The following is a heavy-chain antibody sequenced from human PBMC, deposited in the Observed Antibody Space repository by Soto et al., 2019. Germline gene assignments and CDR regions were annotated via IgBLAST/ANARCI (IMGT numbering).Heavy chain of an antibody. D-gene: IGHD2-15*01. CDR2: IHIDGNT. CDR3: ARDGSGPFGY. V-gene: IGHV3-53*02. Sequence: EVQLVETGGGLIQPGGSLRLSCAASGFSVSNNHMRWVRQAPGKGLEWVSLIHIDGNTYYTDAVKGRFTISRDYSKNTLFLQMNNLRAEDTALYYCARDGSGPFGYWGQGTQVTVSS. J-gene: IGHJ4*02. CDR1: GFSVSNNH.